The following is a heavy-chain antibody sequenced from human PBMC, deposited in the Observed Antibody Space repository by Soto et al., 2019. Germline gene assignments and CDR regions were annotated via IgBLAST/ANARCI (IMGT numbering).Heavy chain of an antibody. J-gene: IGHJ5*02. CDR1: GGSFSDYY. CDR3: ARGLRHYGSGSYPHWFDP. CDR2: INHSGST. Sequence: QVQLQQWGAGLLKPSETLSLTCAVYGGSFSDYYWSWIRQSPGKGLEWIGEINHSGSTHYHPSLNSRRTMSVETSKNQFSLSLSSVTAADTAVYYCARGLRHYGSGSYPHWFDPWGQGTLVTVSS. V-gene: IGHV4-34*01. D-gene: IGHD3-10*01.